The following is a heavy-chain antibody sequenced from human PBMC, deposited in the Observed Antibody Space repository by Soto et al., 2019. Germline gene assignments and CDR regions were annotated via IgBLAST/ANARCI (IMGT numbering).Heavy chain of an antibody. J-gene: IGHJ4*02. Sequence: ASVKVSCKASGYTFTGYYMHWVRQAPGQGLEWMGWINPNSGGTNYAQKFQGRVTMTRDTSISTAYMELSRLRSDDTAVYYCARDRRPYGSPVYYFDYWGQGTLVTVYS. CDR1: GYTFTGYY. V-gene: IGHV1-2*02. CDR2: INPNSGGT. D-gene: IGHD3-10*01. CDR3: ARDRRPYGSPVYYFDY.